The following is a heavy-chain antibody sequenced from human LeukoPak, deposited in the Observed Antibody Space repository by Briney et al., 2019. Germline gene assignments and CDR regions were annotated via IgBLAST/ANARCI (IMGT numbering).Heavy chain of an antibody. D-gene: IGHD3-22*01. Sequence: GGSLRLSCAASGFAFSSHAMHWVRQAPGKGLEWVAFIRYDGSNKYYADSVKGRFTISRDNSKNTLYLQMNSLRAEDTAVYYCAKDSNHNYYSVPDYFDYWGQGTLVTVSS. V-gene: IGHV3-30*02. J-gene: IGHJ4*02. CDR2: IRYDGSNK. CDR1: GFAFSSHA. CDR3: AKDSNHNYYSVPDYFDY.